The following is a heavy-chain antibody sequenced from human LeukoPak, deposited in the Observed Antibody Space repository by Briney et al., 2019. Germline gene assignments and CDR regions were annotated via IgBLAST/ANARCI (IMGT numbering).Heavy chain of an antibody. V-gene: IGHV3-23*01. CDR2: ISGSGGST. D-gene: IGHD3-10*01. Sequence: GSLRLSCAASGFTFSSYAMSWVRHAPRKGLEWVSAISGSGGSTYYADSVKGRFTISRDNSKNTLYLQMNSLRAEDTAVYYCAREFYGSGSYGYWGQGTLVTVSS. CDR1: GFTFSSYA. J-gene: IGHJ4*02. CDR3: AREFYGSGSYGY.